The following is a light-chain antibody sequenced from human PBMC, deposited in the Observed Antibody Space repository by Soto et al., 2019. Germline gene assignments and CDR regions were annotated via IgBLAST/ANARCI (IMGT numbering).Light chain of an antibody. CDR2: DAS. J-gene: IGKJ2*01. CDR1: QGISSA. Sequence: IQMTQSPSTLSSSVGDRATITCRASQGISSAVAWYQQKPGKDPKLLIYDASSLESGVPSRFSGSGSGTEFTLTISSLQPDDFATYYCQHYSSYPYTFGKGTKVDIK. CDR3: QHYSSYPYT. V-gene: IGKV1-13*02.